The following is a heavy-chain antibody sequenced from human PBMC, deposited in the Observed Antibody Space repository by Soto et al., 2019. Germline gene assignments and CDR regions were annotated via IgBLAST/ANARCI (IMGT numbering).Heavy chain of an antibody. CDR3: ARINRAAAGNDYFDY. CDR2: INAGNGNT. CDR1: GYTFTSYA. Sequence: GASVKVSCKASGYTFTSYAMHWVRQAPGQRLEWMGWINAGNGNTKYSQKFQGRVTITRDTSASTAYMELSSLRSEDTAVYYCARINRAAAGNDYFDYWGQGTLVTVSS. J-gene: IGHJ4*02. V-gene: IGHV1-3*01. D-gene: IGHD6-13*01.